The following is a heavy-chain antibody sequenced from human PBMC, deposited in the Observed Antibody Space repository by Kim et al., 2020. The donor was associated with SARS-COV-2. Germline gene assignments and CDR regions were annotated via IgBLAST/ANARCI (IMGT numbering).Heavy chain of an antibody. V-gene: IGHV3-15*01. J-gene: IGHJ5*02. Sequence: GGSLRLSCAASGFTFNNAWMTWVRRAPGKGLEWVGRIKSKADGGTADYAAPVEGRFTISSDDSRNSLYLQMNSLKTEDTAVYYCTTDSPIKMIRGVTSPWGQGTLVTVSS. CDR3: TTDSPIKMIRGVTSP. CDR1: GFTFNNAW. CDR2: IKSKADGGTA. D-gene: IGHD3-10*01.